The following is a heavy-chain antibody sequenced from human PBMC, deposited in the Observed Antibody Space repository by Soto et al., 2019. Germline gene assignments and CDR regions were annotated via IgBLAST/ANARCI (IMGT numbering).Heavy chain of an antibody. CDR2: MYNTGST. V-gene: IGHV4-59*01. J-gene: IGHJ4*02. Sequence: TLSLTCTVSGGSISSYYWSWIRQPPGKGLEWIGYMYNTGSTVYNPSLKSRVTISVDTSKNQFSLKLNAVTAADTAVYYCASHYRRRGWEWATEPLFDYWGQGTLVTVSS. CDR3: ASHYRRRGWEWATEPLFDY. D-gene: IGHD6-19*01. CDR1: GGSISSYY.